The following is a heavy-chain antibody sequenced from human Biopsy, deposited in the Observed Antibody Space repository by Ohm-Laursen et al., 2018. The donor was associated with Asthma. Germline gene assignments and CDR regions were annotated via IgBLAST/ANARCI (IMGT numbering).Heavy chain of an antibody. Sequence: ASVKVSCKASGDSFSNYAISWVRQAPGQRLEWMGWINAGNGNTKYSQKFQGRVSITRDTSASTAYMELSSLSSEDTAAYYCARGYSGSDRIVYYYSGLEVWGQGTTVTVSS. CDR2: INAGNGNT. CDR3: ARGYSGSDRIVYYYSGLEV. J-gene: IGHJ6*02. V-gene: IGHV1-3*01. D-gene: IGHD5-12*01. CDR1: GDSFSNYA.